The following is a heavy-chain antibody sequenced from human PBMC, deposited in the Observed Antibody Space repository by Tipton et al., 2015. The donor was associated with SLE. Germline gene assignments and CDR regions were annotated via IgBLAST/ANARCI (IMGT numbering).Heavy chain of an antibody. J-gene: IGHJ4*02. D-gene: IGHD1-26*01. Sequence: TLSLTCSVSGGSISSGGYYWSWIRQPPGKGLEGIGEINHSGSTNFNPSLKSRVTISVDTSKNQFSLKLSSVTAADTAVYYCARGGAFDYWGQGTLVTVSS. V-gene: IGHV4-39*07. CDR2: INHSGST. CDR1: GGSISSGGYY. CDR3: ARGGAFDY.